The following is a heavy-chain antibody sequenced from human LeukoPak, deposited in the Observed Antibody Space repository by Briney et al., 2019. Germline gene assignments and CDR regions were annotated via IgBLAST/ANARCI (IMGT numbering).Heavy chain of an antibody. CDR3: APATYYYDH. CDR2: INPNSGVT. D-gene: IGHD2-2*01. V-gene: IGHV1-2*02. J-gene: IGHJ4*02. CDR1: GYTFTSFY. Sequence: SVKVSCKASGYTFTSFYMHWVRQAPGQGLEWMGWINPNSGVTHSAQRFQGRATMAGDPSISTAYMELRGLTSDDTAVYYCAPATYYYDHWGQGTLVTVSS.